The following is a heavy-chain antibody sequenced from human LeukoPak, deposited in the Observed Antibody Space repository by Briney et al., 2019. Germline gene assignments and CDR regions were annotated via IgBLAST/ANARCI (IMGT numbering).Heavy chain of an antibody. J-gene: IGHJ4*02. CDR3: AREAAPHFLYDSSGYDPAFDY. V-gene: IGHV1-69*04. CDR2: IIPILGIA. CDR1: GGTFSSYA. D-gene: IGHD3-22*01. Sequence: GASVKVSCKASGGTFSSYAISWVRQAPGQGLEWMGRIIPILGIANYAQKLQGRVTMTTDTSTSTAYMELRSLRSDDTAVYYCAREAAPHFLYDSSGYDPAFDYWGQGTLVTVSS.